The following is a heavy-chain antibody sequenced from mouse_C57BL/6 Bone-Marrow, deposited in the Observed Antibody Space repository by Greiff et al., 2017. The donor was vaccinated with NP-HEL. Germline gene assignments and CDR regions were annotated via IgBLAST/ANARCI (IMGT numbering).Heavy chain of an antibody. V-gene: IGHV5-4*01. Sequence: EVQGVESGGGLVKPGGSLKLSCAASGFTFSSYAMSWVRQTPEKRLEWVATISDGGSYTYYPDNVKGRFTISRDNAKNNLYLQMSHLKSEDTAMYYCARAYLDYWGQGTTLTVSS. CDR3: ARAYLDY. CDR1: GFTFSSYA. CDR2: ISDGGSYT. J-gene: IGHJ2*01.